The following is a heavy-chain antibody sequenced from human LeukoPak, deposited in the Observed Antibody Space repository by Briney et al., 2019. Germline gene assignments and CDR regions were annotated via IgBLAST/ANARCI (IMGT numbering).Heavy chain of an antibody. V-gene: IGHV3-73*01. D-gene: IGHD2-8*01. CDR2: IRSQADSYAT. CDR1: GFSFSGSG. CDR3: TRERIVLMVYATEDYFGY. Sequence: PGGSLRLPCAASGFSFSGSGMHWVRQASGKGLEWVGHIRSQADSYATVYGASVKGRFTITRDDSENTAYLQMNSLKTEDTAVYYCTRERIVLMVYATEDYFGYWGQGTLVTVSS. J-gene: IGHJ4*02.